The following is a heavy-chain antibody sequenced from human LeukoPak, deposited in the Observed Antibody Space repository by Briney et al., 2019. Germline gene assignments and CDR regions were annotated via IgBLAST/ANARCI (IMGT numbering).Heavy chain of an antibody. CDR1: GFTFSSYW. CDR3: AREGYDSFVYLFDY. D-gene: IGHD3-22*01. J-gene: IGHJ4*02. V-gene: IGHV3-74*01. Sequence: PGGSLRLSCAASGFTFSSYWMHWVRQAPGKGLVWVPRINSDGSSTSYADSVKGRFTISRDNAKNTLYLQMNSLRAEDTAVYYFAREGYDSFVYLFDYGGGETVVTVPS. CDR2: INSDGSST.